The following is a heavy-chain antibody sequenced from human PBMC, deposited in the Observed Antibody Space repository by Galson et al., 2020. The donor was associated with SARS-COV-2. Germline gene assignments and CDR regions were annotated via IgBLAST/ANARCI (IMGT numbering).Heavy chain of an antibody. V-gene: IGHV5-51*01. CDR2: IYPGDSDT. CDR3: ARLSYDSSGYYYVGSEGYYYYMDV. Sequence: GESLKISCKGSGYSFTSYWIGWVRQMPGKGLEWMGIIYPGDSDTRYSPSFQGQVTISADKSISTAYLQWSSLKASDTAMYYCARLSYDSSGYYYVGSEGYYYYMDVWGKGTTVTVSS. D-gene: IGHD3-22*01. CDR1: GYSFTSYW. J-gene: IGHJ6*03.